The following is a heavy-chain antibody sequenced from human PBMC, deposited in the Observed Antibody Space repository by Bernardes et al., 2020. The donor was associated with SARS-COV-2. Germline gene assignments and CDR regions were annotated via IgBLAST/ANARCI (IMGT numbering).Heavy chain of an antibody. D-gene: IGHD6-13*01. CDR1: GYTFTGYY. J-gene: IGHJ4*02. Sequence: ASVKVSCKASGYTFTGYYMHWVRQAPGQGLEWMGWINPNSGGTNYAQKFQGRVTMTRDTSISTAYMELSRLRSDDTAVYYCASSSSWYRYGMERFFDYWGQGTLVSVSS. CDR2: INPNSGGT. V-gene: IGHV1-2*02. CDR3: ASSSSWYRYGMERFFDY.